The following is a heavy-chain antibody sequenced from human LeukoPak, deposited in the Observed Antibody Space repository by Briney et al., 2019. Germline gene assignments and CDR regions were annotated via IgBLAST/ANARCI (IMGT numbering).Heavy chain of an antibody. V-gene: IGHV1-18*01. CDR3: ASEYSAYYYDSVPAHGMDD. J-gene: IGHJ6*02. CDR1: GYTFTSYG. D-gene: IGHD3-10*01. Sequence: ASVKVSCKASGYTFTSYGISWVRQAPGQGLEWMGWISAYNGNTNYAQKLQGRVTMTTDTSTSTAYMELRSLRSDDTAVYYCASEYSAYYYDSVPAHGMDDCGHVTMVTVSS. CDR2: ISAYNGNT.